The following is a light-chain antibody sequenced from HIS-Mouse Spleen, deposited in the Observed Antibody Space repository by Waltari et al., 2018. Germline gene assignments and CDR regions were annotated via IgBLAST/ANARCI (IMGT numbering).Light chain of an antibody. V-gene: IGLV2-11*01. CDR1: SSDVGGYNY. J-gene: IGLJ3*02. Sequence: QSALTQPRSVSGSPGQSVTISCTGTSSDVGGYNYVSWYQQHPGKAPKLMIDDVSKRPSGVPDTFSGSKSGNTASLTISGLQAEDEADYYCCSYAGSYTSRVFGGGTKLTVL. CDR2: DVS. CDR3: CSYAGSYTSRV.